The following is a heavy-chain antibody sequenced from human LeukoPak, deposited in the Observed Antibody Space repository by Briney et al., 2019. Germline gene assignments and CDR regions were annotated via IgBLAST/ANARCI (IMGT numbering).Heavy chain of an antibody. D-gene: IGHD3-10*01. V-gene: IGHV1-2*04. CDR3: ARASITMVRGIILNDAFDI. CDR1: GYTFTGYY. Sequence: ASVKVSCKASGYTFTGYYMHWVRQAPGQGLEWMGGINPNSGGTNYAQKFQGWVTMTRDTSISTAYMELSRLRSDDTAVYYCARASITMVRGIILNDAFDIWGQGTIVTVSS. CDR2: INPNSGGT. J-gene: IGHJ3*02.